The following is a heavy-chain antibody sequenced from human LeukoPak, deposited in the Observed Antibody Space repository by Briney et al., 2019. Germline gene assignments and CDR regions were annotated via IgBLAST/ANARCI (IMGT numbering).Heavy chain of an antibody. CDR2: INPNTGGT. D-gene: IGHD6-6*01. CDR1: GYMLSELS. CDR3: ASGPSDLGSSSQY. V-gene: IGHV1-2*02. J-gene: IGHJ4*02. Sequence: ASVKVSCKVSGYMLSELSMHWVRQAPGQGLEWMGWINPNTGGTNYGQKFQGRVTMTTDTSITTAYMELSSLRSDDTAVYYCASGPSDLGSSSQYWGQGTLVTVSS.